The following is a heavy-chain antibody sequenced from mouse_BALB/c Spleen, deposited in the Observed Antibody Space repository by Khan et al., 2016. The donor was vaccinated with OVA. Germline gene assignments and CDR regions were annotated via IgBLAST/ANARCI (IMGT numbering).Heavy chain of an antibody. V-gene: IGHV1-7*01. CDR1: GYTFSTYW. Sequence: QVQLQQSGAELAKPGASVKMSCKASGYTFSTYWIHWVKQRPGQGLEWIGYINPSSGYTYYNQRFNDKATLTADKSSSTAYMQLSSLTSGDSAVYYCARDRIDYWGQGTTLTVSS. CDR2: INPSSGYT. J-gene: IGHJ2*01. CDR3: ARDRIDY.